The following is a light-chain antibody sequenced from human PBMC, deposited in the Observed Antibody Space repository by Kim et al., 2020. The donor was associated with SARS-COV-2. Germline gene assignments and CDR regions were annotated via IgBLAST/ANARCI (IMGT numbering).Light chain of an antibody. V-gene: IGKV1-9*01. CDR2: AAS. J-gene: IGKJ4*01. CDR3: QQLNSYPLT. Sequence: ASVGDRVTITCRASQGISSYLAWYQQKPGKAPKLLSYAASTVQSGGTSRFSGSGSGTDFTLTISSLKPEDFATYYCQQLNSYPLTFGGGTKVDIK. CDR1: QGISSY.